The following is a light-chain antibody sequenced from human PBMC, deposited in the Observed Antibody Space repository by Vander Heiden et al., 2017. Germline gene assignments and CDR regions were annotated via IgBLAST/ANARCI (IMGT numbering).Light chain of an antibody. CDR3: QQRSIWPQWT. J-gene: IGKJ1*01. CDR2: DAS. V-gene: IGKV3-11*01. Sequence: EIVLTQSPATLSLSPGERATLSCKASQSISRFLAWYQQKPGQSPRLVIYDASNRDTGIPARFSGSGSGTDFTLTISILEPEDFAVYYCQQRSIWPQWTFGQGTKVEI. CDR1: QSISRF.